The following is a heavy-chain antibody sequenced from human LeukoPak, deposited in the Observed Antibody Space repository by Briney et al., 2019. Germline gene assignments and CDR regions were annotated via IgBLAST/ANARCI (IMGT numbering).Heavy chain of an antibody. CDR1: GGSISSSNW. CDR2: VYHTGSS. J-gene: IGHJ5*02. D-gene: IGHD6-19*01. Sequence: SETLSLTCAVSGGSISSSNWWSWVRQPPGKGLEWIGEVYHTGSSNYNPSLKSRVPISVDKSKSQFSLKLSSVTAADTAVYYCARGGTTVAGTFWFDPWGQGTLVTVSS. V-gene: IGHV4-4*02. CDR3: ARGGTTVAGTFWFDP.